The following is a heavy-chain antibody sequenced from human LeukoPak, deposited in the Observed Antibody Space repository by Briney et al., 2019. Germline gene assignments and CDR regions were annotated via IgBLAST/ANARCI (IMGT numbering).Heavy chain of an antibody. V-gene: IGHV3-53*01. CDR2: IYSGGST. Sequence: GGSLRLSCAASGFTVSSSYMSWVRQAPGKGLEWVSVIYSGGSTFYADSVKGRFTISRDNSKNTVYLQMNSLRGEDTAVYYCARGGVAVTTVRYYFDYWGQGTLVTVSS. D-gene: IGHD4-11*01. CDR1: GFTVSSSY. J-gene: IGHJ4*02. CDR3: ARGGVAVTTVRYYFDY.